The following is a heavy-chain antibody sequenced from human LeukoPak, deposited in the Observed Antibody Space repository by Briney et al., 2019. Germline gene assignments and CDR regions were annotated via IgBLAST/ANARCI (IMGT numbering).Heavy chain of an antibody. J-gene: IGHJ3*02. CDR2: IYPGDSDT. V-gene: IGHV5-51*01. CDR1: GYSFTSYW. Sequence: GESLKISCKGSGYSFTSYWIGWVRQMPGKGLEWMGIIYPGDSDTRYSPSFQGQVTISADKSISTAYLQWSSLKASDTAMYYCARESRGYYGSGSIIGRSDAFDIWGQGTMVTVSS. D-gene: IGHD3-10*01. CDR3: ARESRGYYGSGSIIGRSDAFDI.